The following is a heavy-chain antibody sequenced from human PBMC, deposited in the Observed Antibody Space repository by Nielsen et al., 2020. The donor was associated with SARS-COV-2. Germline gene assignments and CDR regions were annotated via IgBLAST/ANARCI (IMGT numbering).Heavy chain of an antibody. CDR3: ARARIKTYAFDI. J-gene: IGHJ3*02. CDR1: GFTSSSYW. V-gene: IGHV3-7*05. D-gene: IGHD2/OR15-2a*01. Sequence: GGSLRLSCAASGFTSSSYWMSWVRQAPGKGLEWVANIKQDGSEKYYVDSVKGRFTISRDNAKNSLYLQMNSLRAEDTAVYYCARARIKTYAFDIWGQGTMVTVSS. CDR2: IKQDGSEK.